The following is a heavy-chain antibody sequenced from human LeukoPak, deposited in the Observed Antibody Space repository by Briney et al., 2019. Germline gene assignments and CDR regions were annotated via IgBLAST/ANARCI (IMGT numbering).Heavy chain of an antibody. CDR3: AKSGLNRFDY. V-gene: IGHV3-20*04. Sequence: GGSLRLSCAASGFTFNDHGMSWVRQVPGKGLEWVSSINWNGGRAGYTDSVKGRFTISRDNSKNTLYLQMNSLRAEDTAVYYCAKSGLNRFDYWGQGTLVTVSS. CDR2: INWNGGRA. D-gene: IGHD2-15*01. J-gene: IGHJ4*02. CDR1: GFTFNDHG.